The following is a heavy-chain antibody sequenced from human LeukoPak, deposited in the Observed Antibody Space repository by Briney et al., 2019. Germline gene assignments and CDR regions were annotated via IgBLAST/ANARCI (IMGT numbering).Heavy chain of an antibody. D-gene: IGHD3-22*01. J-gene: IGHJ4*02. CDR3: VRLRRNSDTTGFYYYYDF. Sequence: GESLRLSCAASGYTFSSYSINWVRQAPGKGLEWVSSISVRSSYIYYADSVRGRFRISRDDARDSPYLQMNSLRAEDTAVYYCVRLRRNSDTTGFYYYYDFWGQGTLVTVSS. CDR2: ISVRSSYI. V-gene: IGHV3-21*01. CDR1: GYTFSSYS.